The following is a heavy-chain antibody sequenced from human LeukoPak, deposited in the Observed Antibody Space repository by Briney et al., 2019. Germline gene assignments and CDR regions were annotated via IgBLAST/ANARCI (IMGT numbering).Heavy chain of an antibody. CDR3: AYYYDSSGYYYPVPYGMDV. CDR1: GYTFTSYG. J-gene: IGHJ6*02. D-gene: IGHD3-22*01. V-gene: IGHV1-18*01. CDR2: ISAYNGNT. Sequence: GASVKVSCKASGYTFTSYGISWVRQAPGQGLEWMGWISAYNGNTNYAQKFQGRVTITADESTSTAYMELSSLRSEDTAVYYCAYYYDSSGYYYPVPYGMDVWGQGTTVTVTS.